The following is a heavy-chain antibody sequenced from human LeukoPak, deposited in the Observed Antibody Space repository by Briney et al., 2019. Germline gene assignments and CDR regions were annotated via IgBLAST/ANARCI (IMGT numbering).Heavy chain of an antibody. CDR2: ISGSGGST. Sequence: GGSLRLSCAASGFTFSSYAMSWVRQAPGKGLEWVSAISGSGGSTYYADSVKGRFTISRDNSKNTLYLQMNSLRAEDTAVYYCASHTRGYSYGYDYFDYWGQGTLVTVSS. V-gene: IGHV3-23*01. D-gene: IGHD5-18*01. CDR1: GFTFSSYA. CDR3: ASHTRGYSYGYDYFDY. J-gene: IGHJ4*02.